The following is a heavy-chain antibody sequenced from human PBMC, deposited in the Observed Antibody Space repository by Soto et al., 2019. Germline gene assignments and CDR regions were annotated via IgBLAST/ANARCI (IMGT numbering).Heavy chain of an antibody. CDR2: LSASGGST. J-gene: IGHJ4*02. V-gene: IGHV3-23*01. Sequence: PGGSLRLSCAASGFTFSSYAMSWVRQAPGKGLEWVSGLSASGGSTYYADSVKGRFTISRDNSKNTLYLQMNSLRAEDTAVYYCAKDLNPYYHSNDYYGPGDYWGQGTLVTVSS. CDR3: AKDLNPYYHSNDYYGPGDY. D-gene: IGHD3-22*01. CDR1: GFTFSSYA.